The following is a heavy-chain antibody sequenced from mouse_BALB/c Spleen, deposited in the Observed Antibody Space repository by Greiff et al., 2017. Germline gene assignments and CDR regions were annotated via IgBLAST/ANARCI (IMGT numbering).Heavy chain of an antibody. V-gene: IGHV14-3*02. CDR2: IDPANGNT. J-gene: IGHJ3*01. D-gene: IGHD6-1*01. Sequence: VQLQQSGAEFVKPGASLKLSCTASGFNFNDTYMHWVKQRPEQGLEWIGRIDPANGNTKYDPKFQGKATITVDTSSNTAYLQLSTLTSEDTAVYYCAREDEVCVWFADWGQGTLVTVSA. CDR3: AREDEVCVWFAD. CDR1: GFNFNDTY.